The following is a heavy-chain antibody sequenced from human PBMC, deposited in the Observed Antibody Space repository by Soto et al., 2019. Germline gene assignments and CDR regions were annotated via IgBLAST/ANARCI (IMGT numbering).Heavy chain of an antibody. D-gene: IGHD1-26*01. V-gene: IGHV3-11*01. CDR3: AGFKEGNIVGLRCLDP. Sequence: GGSLRLSCVGSGVDFRGSYMNWIRQAPGKGLEWISYISDTGRTIHYADSVKGRFVISRDNSKDSLYLQMNDLRADDTAVYYCAGFKEGNIVGLRCLDPWGQGTRLTVSS. CDR1: GVDFRGSY. J-gene: IGHJ5*02. CDR2: ISDTGRTI.